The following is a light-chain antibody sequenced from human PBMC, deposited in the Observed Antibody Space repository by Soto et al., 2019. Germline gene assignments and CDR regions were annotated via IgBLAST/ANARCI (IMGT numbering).Light chain of an antibody. CDR1: QGINSY. CDR2: AAS. J-gene: IGKJ5*01. Sequence: DIQLTQSPSFLSASVGDRVTITCRASQGINSYLAWYQQKPGKAPKLLIYAASTLQSGVPSRFSGSGSGTEFTLTISSLQPEDFATYYCQQSYSTPFTFGQGTRLEIK. V-gene: IGKV1-9*01. CDR3: QQSYSTPFT.